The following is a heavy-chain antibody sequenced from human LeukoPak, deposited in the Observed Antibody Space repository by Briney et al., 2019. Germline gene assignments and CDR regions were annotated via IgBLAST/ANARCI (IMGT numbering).Heavy chain of an antibody. CDR1: GFTFSSYD. Sequence: GGSLRLSCAASGFTFSSYDMHWVRQAPGKGLEWVAFIRYDGSNKYYADSVKGRFTIPRDNSKNTLYLQMNSLRAEDTAVYYCASSKGRGYSGYDFDSWGQGTLVTVSS. CDR2: IRYDGSNK. CDR3: ASSKGRGYSGYDFDS. D-gene: IGHD5-12*01. J-gene: IGHJ4*02. V-gene: IGHV3-30*02.